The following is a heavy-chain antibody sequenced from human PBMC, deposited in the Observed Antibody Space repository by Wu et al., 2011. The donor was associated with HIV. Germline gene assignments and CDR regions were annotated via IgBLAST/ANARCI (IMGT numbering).Heavy chain of an antibody. CDR3: ARDRRYFDWFSADDYLYYYGLDV. D-gene: IGHD3-9*01. CDR1: GYTFTSYG. CDR2: ISAYNGNS. J-gene: IGHJ6*02. Sequence: QVQLVQSGAEVKKPGASVKVSCKASGYTFTSYGISWVRQAPGQGLEWMGWISAYNGNSNYAQKLQGRVTMTTDTSTRTAYMELRSLRSDDTAVYYCARDRRYFDWFSADDYLYYYGLDVWGQGTTVTVSS. V-gene: IGHV1-18*01.